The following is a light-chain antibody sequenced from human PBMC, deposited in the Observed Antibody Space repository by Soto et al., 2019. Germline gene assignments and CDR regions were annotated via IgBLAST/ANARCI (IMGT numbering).Light chain of an antibody. CDR2: DAS. CDR1: QSVGIY. V-gene: IGKV3-11*01. CDR3: QYRNTWPPA. Sequence: EIVLTQSPATLSLSPGERATLSCRASQSVGIYLGWYQQRPGQAPRLLIYDASNRAAAIPGRFSGSGSGTDFTLTINSLEPEDFAVYYCQYRNTWPPAFGKGTRLEIK. J-gene: IGKJ5*01.